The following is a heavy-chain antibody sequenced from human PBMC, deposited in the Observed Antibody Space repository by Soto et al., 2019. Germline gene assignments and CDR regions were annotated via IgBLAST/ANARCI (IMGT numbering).Heavy chain of an antibody. CDR1: GYTFTSYY. V-gene: IGHV1-46*03. D-gene: IGHD5-12*01. CDR2: INPSGGST. Sequence: GASVKVSCKASGYTFTSYYMHWVRQAPGQGLGWMGIINPSGGSTSYAQKFQGRVTMTRDTSTSTVYMELSSLRSEDTAVYYCARDQREEYSGYGTDAFDIWGQGAMVTVSS. CDR3: ARDQREEYSGYGTDAFDI. J-gene: IGHJ3*02.